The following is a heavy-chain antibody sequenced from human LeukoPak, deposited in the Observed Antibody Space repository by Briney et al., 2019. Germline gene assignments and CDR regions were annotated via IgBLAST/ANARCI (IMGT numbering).Heavy chain of an antibody. V-gene: IGHV1-2*02. Sequence: GASVKVSCKASGYTLTGYYMHWVRQAPGQGLEWMGWINPNSGGTNYAQKFQGRVTMTRDTSISTAYMELSRLRSDDTAVYYCATPRKGDSSGDYWGQGTLVTVSS. CDR1: GYTLTGYY. D-gene: IGHD6-19*01. CDR3: ATPRKGDSSGDY. CDR2: INPNSGGT. J-gene: IGHJ4*02.